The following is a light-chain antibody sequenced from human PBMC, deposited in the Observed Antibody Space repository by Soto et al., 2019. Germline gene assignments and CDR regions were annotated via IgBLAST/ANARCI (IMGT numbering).Light chain of an antibody. CDR3: QHYYGYSWA. CDR2: KAS. CDR1: QSISSW. V-gene: IGKV1-5*03. Sequence: DIQMTQSPSTLSASVGDRVTITCRASQSISSWLAWYQQKPGKAPKLLIYKASTLKSGVPSRFSGSGSGTEFTLTTSSLQPDDFATYYCQHYYGYSWAFGQGTKVDIK. J-gene: IGKJ1*01.